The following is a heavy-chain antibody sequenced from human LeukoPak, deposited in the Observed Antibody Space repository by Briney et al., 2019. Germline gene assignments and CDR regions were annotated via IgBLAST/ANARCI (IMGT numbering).Heavy chain of an antibody. CDR3: ARDVGGNSAVDY. J-gene: IGHJ4*02. CDR1: GYTFTGYY. CDR2: INPNSGGT. D-gene: IGHD4-23*01. V-gene: IGHV1-2*02. Sequence: ASVKVSCKASGYTFTGYYMNWVRQAPGQGLEWMGWINPNSGGTNYAQKFQGRVTMTRDTSISTAYMELSRLRSDDTAVYYCARDVGGNSAVDYWGQGTLVTVSS.